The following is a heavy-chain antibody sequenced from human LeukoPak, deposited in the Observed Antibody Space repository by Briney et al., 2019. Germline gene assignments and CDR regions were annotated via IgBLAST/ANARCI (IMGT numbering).Heavy chain of an antibody. CDR1: GFTFSSYA. CDR2: ISGSGGST. V-gene: IGHV3-23*01. D-gene: IGHD3-9*01. Sequence: PGGSLRLSCAASGFTFSSYAMSWVRQAPGKGLEWVSSISGSGGSTYYADAVKGRFTISRDNSKNTLYLQMNSLRAEDTAVHYSAKGRGHVLRYFDWLLDYWGQGTLVTVSS. CDR3: AKGRGHVLRYFDWLLDY. J-gene: IGHJ4*02.